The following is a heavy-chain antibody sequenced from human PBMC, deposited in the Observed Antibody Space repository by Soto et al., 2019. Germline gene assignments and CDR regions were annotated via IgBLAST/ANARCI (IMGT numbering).Heavy chain of an antibody. CDR1: GFTFSKFD. J-gene: IGHJ4*02. CDR2: IGISGDT. CDR3: ARGQEVGAHFFDS. D-gene: IGHD2-15*01. V-gene: IGHV3-13*04. Sequence: VGSLRLSCEASGFTFSKFDMHWVRQPTGKGLEWVSTIGISGDTYYAVSVKGRFTISRGNAKNSLSLQMNSLRAGDTALYFCARGQEVGAHFFDSWGQGTQVTVSS.